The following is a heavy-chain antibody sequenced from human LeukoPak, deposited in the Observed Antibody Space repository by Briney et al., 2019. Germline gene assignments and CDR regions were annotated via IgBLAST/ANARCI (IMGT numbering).Heavy chain of an antibody. V-gene: IGHV1-2*02. CDR1: GYTFTGHD. CDR3: ARDQCVYCSGGSLLG. Sequence: ASVKVSCKASGYTFTGHDLHWVRQAPGQGLEWMGWLNPQSGGTNLAQKFQGRVTMTRDTSISTAYMELSRLTSDDTAVYYCARDQCVYCSGGSLLGWGQGTLVTVSS. D-gene: IGHD2-15*01. J-gene: IGHJ4*02. CDR2: LNPQSGGT.